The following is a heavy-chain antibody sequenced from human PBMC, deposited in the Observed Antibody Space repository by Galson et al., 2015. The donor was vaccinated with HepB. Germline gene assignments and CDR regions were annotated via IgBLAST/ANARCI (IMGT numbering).Heavy chain of an antibody. J-gene: IGHJ4*02. CDR1: GFTFSSYG. Sequence: SLRLSCAASGFTFSSYGMHWVRQAPGKGLEWVAVIWYDGSNKYYADSVKGRFTISRDNSKNTLYLQMNSLRAEDTAVYYCARHAKRCSGGSCFDYWGQGTLVTVSS. D-gene: IGHD2-15*01. CDR2: IWYDGSNK. V-gene: IGHV3-33*01. CDR3: ARHAKRCSGGSCFDY.